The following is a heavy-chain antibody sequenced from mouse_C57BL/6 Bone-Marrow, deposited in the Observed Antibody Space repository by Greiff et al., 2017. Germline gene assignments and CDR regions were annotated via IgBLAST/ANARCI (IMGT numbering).Heavy chain of an antibody. CDR3: ARRSPYYFDY. Sequence: EVQRVESGPVLVKPGASVKMSCKASGYTFTDYYMNWVKQSHGKSLEWIGVINPYNGGTSYNQKFKGKATLTVDKSSSTAYMELNSLTSEYSAVYYCARRSPYYFDYWGQGTTLTVSS. V-gene: IGHV1-19*01. J-gene: IGHJ2*01. CDR2: INPYNGGT. CDR1: GYTFTDYY.